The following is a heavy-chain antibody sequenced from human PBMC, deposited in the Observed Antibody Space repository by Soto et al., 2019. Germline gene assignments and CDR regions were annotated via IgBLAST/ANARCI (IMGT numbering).Heavy chain of an antibody. Sequence: EVQLVESGGGLVQPGGSLRLSCAASGFTFSSYSMNWVRQAPGKGLEWVSYISSSSSTIYYADSVKGRFTISRDNAKNSLYLQMNSLRAEDTAVYYCARAYGDSNFDYWGHGTLVTVSS. CDR2: ISSSSSTI. CDR1: GFTFSSYS. D-gene: IGHD4-17*01. J-gene: IGHJ4*01. CDR3: ARAYGDSNFDY. V-gene: IGHV3-48*01.